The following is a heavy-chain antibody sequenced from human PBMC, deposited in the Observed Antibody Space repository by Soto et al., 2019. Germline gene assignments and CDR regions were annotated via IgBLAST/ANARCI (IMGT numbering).Heavy chain of an antibody. V-gene: IGHV3-33*01. D-gene: IGHD3-16*01. CDR3: ARALGGGYSHDYYYYGMDV. CDR2: IWYDGSNK. J-gene: IGHJ6*02. Sequence: PGGSLRLSCAASGFTFSSYGMHWVRQAPGKGLEWVAVIWYDGSNKYYADSVKGRFTISRDNSKNTLYLQMNSLRAEDTAVYYCARALGGGYSHDYYYYGMDVWGQGTTVTVSS. CDR1: GFTFSSYG.